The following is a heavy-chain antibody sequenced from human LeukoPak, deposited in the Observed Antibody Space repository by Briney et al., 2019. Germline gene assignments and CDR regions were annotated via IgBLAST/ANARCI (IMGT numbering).Heavy chain of an antibody. CDR1: GGTFSSYG. V-gene: IGHV1-69*05. D-gene: IGHD5-18*01. J-gene: IGHJ4*02. Sequence: SVKVSCKTSGGTFSSYGISWVRQAPGQGLEWMGGIIPIFATANYAQKFQGRVTITTDESTSTAYMELSSLRPEDTAVYYCASSTRGVHEYSYGGYFDYWGQGTLVTVSS. CDR2: IIPIFATA. CDR3: ASSTRGVHEYSYGGYFDY.